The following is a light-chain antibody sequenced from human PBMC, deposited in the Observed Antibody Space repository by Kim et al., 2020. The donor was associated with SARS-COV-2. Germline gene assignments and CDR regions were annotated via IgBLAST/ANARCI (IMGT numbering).Light chain of an antibody. J-gene: IGLJ2*01. CDR1: SSDVGGYNY. CDR2: DVS. CDR3: SSYTSSSTPP. V-gene: IGLV2-14*03. Sequence: GQSITISCTGTSSDVGGYNYVSWYQQHPGKAPKLMIYDVSNRPSGVSNRFSGSKSGNTASLNISGLQAEDEADYYCSSYTSSSTPPFGGGTQLTVL.